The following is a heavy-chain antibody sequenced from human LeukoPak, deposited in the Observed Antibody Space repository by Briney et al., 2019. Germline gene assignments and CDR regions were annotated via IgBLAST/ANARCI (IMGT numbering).Heavy chain of an antibody. CDR1: GYTFTSYG. D-gene: IGHD3-10*01. CDR2: LSAYNGDA. V-gene: IGHV1-18*01. Sequence: ASVSVSCTASGYTFTSYGISWVRHGPGQGLELMGWLSAYNGDASYALMLQGRVTMPTGTSTTTAYMELRSLRSDDTAAYCCARGGAGNGSGRDIIIRSWFYTWGQRTPGTVSS. CDR3: ARGGAGNGSGRDIIIRSWFYT. J-gene: IGHJ5*02.